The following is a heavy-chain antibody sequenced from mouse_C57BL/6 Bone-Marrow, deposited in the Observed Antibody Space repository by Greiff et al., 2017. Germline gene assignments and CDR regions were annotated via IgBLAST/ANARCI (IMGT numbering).Heavy chain of an antibody. CDR1: GYTFTSYW. V-gene: IGHV1-69*01. J-gene: IGHJ3*01. CDR3: AREGNFTWFAY. D-gene: IGHD2-1*01. Sequence: VQLQQPGAELVMPGASVKLSCKASGYTFTSYWMHWVKQRPGQGLEWIGELDPSDSYTNYNQKFKGKSTLTVDKSSSTAYMQLSSLTYEDAAFYYGAREGNFTWFAYGGQGTLVTVSA. CDR2: LDPSDSYT.